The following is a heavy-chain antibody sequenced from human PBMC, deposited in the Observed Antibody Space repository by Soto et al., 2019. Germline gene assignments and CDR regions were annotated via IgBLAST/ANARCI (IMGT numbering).Heavy chain of an antibody. CDR2: IIPIFGTE. D-gene: IGHD2-15*01. CDR1: GGTFSSYA. V-gene: IGHV1-69*01. Sequence: QVQLVQSGAEVRKPGSSVKVSCKTSGGTFSSYAFTWVRQAPGQGLEWMGGIIPIFGTENYAQKFQGRVTITADESTSTAVMELSSLRSEDTAVYYCARDAYCSGGSGDGGLDVWGQGTTVTVSS. J-gene: IGHJ6*02. CDR3: ARDAYCSGGSGDGGLDV.